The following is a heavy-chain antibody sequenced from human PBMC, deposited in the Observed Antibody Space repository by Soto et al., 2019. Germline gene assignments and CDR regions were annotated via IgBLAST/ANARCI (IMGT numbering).Heavy chain of an antibody. CDR3: ARRVQMWLTDYYGMDV. Sequence: QAQLVQSGAEVKKPGASVNVSCKASGYDYVTYAITWVRQRPGQGLEWMGWISTLNGNTNYAQNFQGRVTMTTDTAKRIVHLELRSLTSDDTAVYYCARRVQMWLTDYYGMDVWGQGTTVTVPS. V-gene: IGHV1-18*01. CDR2: ISTLNGNT. CDR1: GYDYVTYA. D-gene: IGHD5-18*01. J-gene: IGHJ6*02.